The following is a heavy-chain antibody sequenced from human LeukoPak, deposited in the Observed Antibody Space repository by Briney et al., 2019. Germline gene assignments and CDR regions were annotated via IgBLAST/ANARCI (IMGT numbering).Heavy chain of an antibody. V-gene: IGHV1-18*01. CDR2: ISAYNGNT. D-gene: IGHD1-26*01. J-gene: IGHJ4*02. Sequence: ASVKVSCKASGYTFTNYGITWVRQAPGQGLEWMGWISAYNGNTNYAQSLQGRVTMTTETSTSTAYMELRGLRSDDTAVYYCARDYYSGSYYGDYWGQGTLVTVSS. CDR1: GYTFTNYG. CDR3: ARDYYSGSYYGDY.